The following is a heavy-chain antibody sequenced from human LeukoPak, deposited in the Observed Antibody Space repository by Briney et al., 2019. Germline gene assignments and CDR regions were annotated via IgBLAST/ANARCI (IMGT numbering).Heavy chain of an antibody. Sequence: SETLSLTCTVSGGSVGSGIYYWSWIRQPPGKGLEWIGYIFYSGTTNYNPSLKSRVTISVDTSKNQFSLKLSSLTAADTAVYYCARTTSGWYYFDYWGQGTLVTVSS. J-gene: IGHJ4*02. CDR1: GGSVGSGIYY. CDR2: IFYSGTT. D-gene: IGHD6-19*01. V-gene: IGHV4-61*01. CDR3: ARTTSGWYYFDY.